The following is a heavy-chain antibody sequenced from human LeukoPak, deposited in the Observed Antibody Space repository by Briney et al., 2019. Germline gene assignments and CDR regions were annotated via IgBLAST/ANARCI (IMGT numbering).Heavy chain of an antibody. CDR3: ASFPPYYDFWSGYSGSEDV. Sequence: KPSETLSLTCAVPGYSINSGYYWGWIRQPPGKGLEWIGSIYHSGSTYYSPSLKSRVTISVDTSKNQFSLKLSSVTAADTAVYYCASFPPYYDFWSGYSGSEDVWGKGTTVTVSS. CDR1: GYSINSGYY. CDR2: IYHSGST. J-gene: IGHJ6*04. V-gene: IGHV4-38-2*01. D-gene: IGHD3-3*01.